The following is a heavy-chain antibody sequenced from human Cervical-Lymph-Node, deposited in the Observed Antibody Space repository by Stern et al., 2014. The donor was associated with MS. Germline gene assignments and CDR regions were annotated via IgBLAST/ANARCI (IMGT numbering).Heavy chain of an antibody. CDR2: IHPGNGDA. J-gene: IGHJ4*02. Sequence: VQLVQSGAEVKKPGASVKVSCKASGYTFTNYALHWVRQAPGQRPERMGWIHPGNGDAKYSQNFQDRVTITRDTSANTVYMELRSLRVEDTAMYYCARGYSTTYLDYWGQGTLVTVSS. D-gene: IGHD6-13*01. CDR3: ARGYSTTYLDY. V-gene: IGHV1-3*01. CDR1: GYTFTNYA.